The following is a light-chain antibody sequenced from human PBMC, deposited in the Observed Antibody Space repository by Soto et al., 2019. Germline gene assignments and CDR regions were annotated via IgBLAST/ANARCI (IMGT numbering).Light chain of an antibody. Sequence: EIVLTQSPGTLSLSPGERATLSCRASQSVSSSYLAWYQQKPGQAPRLLIYGASSRATGIPDRCSGSGSGKDFTLTISRLETEDFAVNYCQQYGKTFGQGTKVEIK. J-gene: IGKJ1*01. CDR1: QSVSSSY. V-gene: IGKV3-20*01. CDR3: QQYGKT. CDR2: GAS.